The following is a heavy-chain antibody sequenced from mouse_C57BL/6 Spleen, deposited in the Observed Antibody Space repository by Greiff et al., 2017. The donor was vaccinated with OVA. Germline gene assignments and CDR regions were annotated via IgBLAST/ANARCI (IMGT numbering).Heavy chain of an antibody. CDR2: ISDGGSYT. V-gene: IGHV5-4*01. CDR1: GFTFSSYA. J-gene: IGHJ3*01. Sequence: DVKLQESGGGLVKPGGSLKLSCAASGFTFSSYAMSWVRQTPEKRLEWVATISDGGSYTYYPDNVKGRFTISRDNAKNNLYLQMSHLKSEDTAMYYCAREPRAYWGQGTLVTVSA. CDR3: AREPRAY.